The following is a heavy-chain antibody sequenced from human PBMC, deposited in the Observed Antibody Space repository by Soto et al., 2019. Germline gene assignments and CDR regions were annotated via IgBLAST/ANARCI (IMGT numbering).Heavy chain of an antibody. J-gene: IGHJ4*02. CDR2: IIPILGIA. V-gene: IGHV1-69*02. CDR3: ARGYSGYDQYFDY. CDR1: GGTFSSYT. Sequence: QVQLVQSGAEVKKPGSSVKVSCKASGGTFSSYTISWVRQAPGQGLEWMGRIIPILGIANYAQKFQGRVTITANKSTSTAYMELSSLRSEDMAVYYCARGYSGYDQYFDYWGQGTLVTVSS. D-gene: IGHD5-12*01.